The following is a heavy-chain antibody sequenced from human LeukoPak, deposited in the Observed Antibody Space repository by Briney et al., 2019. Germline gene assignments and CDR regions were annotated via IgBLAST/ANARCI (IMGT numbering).Heavy chain of an antibody. D-gene: IGHD2-2*01. CDR2: IYHSGST. CDR1: GGSISSGGYY. J-gene: IGHJ3*02. Sequence: SQTLSLTRTVSGGSISSGGYYWSWIRQPPGKGLEWIGYIYHSGSTYYNPSLKSRVTISVDRSKNQFSLKLSSVTAADTAVYYCARQFVPATTWDDDAFDIWGQGTMVTVSS. CDR3: ARQFVPATTWDDDAFDI. V-gene: IGHV4-30-2*01.